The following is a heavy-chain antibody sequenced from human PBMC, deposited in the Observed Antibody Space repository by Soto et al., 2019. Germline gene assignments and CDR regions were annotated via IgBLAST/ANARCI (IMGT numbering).Heavy chain of an antibody. D-gene: IGHD3-22*01. CDR2: VKSKNDGGTT. J-gene: IGHJ4*01. Sequence: PGGSLRLSCAASGFIFNKAWINWVRQAPGKGLEWVGRVKSKNDGGTTDFPAPVKGRFAISRDDSKNMVYLEMNSLQTEDTAIYYCTTDSYITSIIVRFDYWGHGTLVTVSS. V-gene: IGHV3-15*07. CDR1: GFIFNKAW. CDR3: TTDSYITSIIVRFDY.